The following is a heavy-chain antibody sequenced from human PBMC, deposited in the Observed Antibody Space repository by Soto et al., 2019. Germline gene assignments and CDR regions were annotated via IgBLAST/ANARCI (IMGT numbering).Heavy chain of an antibody. J-gene: IGHJ5*02. V-gene: IGHV4-59*01. CDR3: AREGGLGWFDP. CDR2: IYYSGST. CDR1: GGSISSYY. Sequence: SETLSLTCTFSGGSISSYYWSWIRQPPGKGLEWIGYIYYSGSTNYNPSLKSRVTISVDTSKNQFSLKLSSVTAADTAVYYCAREGGLGWFDPWGQGTLVTVSS. D-gene: IGHD3-16*01.